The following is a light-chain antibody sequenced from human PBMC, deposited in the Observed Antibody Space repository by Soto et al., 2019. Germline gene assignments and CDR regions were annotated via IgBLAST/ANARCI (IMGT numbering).Light chain of an antibody. J-gene: IGLJ1*01. Sequence: QSALTQPASVSGSPGQSITISCTGTTSDVGSHNFVSWYQQLPGKAPKLIIYEVTRRPSGVPDRIFGSKSYTTASLTVSGLQAEDEADYYCSSFAGTNSFVFGTGTKLTVL. V-gene: IGLV2-8*01. CDR2: EVT. CDR3: SSFAGTNSFV. CDR1: TSDVGSHNF.